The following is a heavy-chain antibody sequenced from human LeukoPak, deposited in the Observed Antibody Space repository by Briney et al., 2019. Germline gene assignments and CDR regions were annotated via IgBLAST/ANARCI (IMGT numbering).Heavy chain of an antibody. CDR3: ARDRTASGWLTYYFDY. Sequence: TGGSLRLSCAASQLPFSDHWMSWVRQAPGKGLEWVANIDQYGRTKFYVDSVRGRFTISRDNAQNSLFLQMNSLIAEDTAVYYCARDRTASGWLTYYFDYWGQGALVTVSS. D-gene: IGHD6-19*01. V-gene: IGHV3-7*01. CDR1: QLPFSDHW. J-gene: IGHJ4*02. CDR2: IDQYGRTK.